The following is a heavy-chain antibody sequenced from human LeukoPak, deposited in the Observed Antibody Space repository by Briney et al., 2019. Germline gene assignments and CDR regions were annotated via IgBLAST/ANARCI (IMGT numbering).Heavy chain of an antibody. D-gene: IGHD2-21*02. CDR3: ARSHIVVVTAGYYYYYGMDV. CDR1: GGSISSGGYY. CDR2: IYYSGST. V-gene: IGHV4-31*03. J-gene: IGHJ6*02. Sequence: PSETLSLTCTVSGGSISSGGYYWSWIRQHPGKGLEWIGYIYYSGSTYYNPSLKSRVTISVDTSKNQFSLKLSSVTAADTAVYYCARSHIVVVTAGYYYYYGMDVWGQGTTVTVSS.